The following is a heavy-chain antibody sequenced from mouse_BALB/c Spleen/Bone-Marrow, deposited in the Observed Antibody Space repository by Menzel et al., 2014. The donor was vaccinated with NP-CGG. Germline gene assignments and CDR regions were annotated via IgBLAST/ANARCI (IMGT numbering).Heavy chain of an antibody. CDR2: INPNSRTI. V-gene: IGHV4-1*02. J-gene: IGHJ3*01. Sequence: DVKLAESGGGLVQPGGSLKLSCTASGFELSRYWMSWVRQAPGKGLEWIGEINPNSRTINYTPSLKERFIISRDNAKNTLYLQMSKVRSEDTALYFCARCGYYGWPAYWGQGTLVTVSA. CDR1: GFELSRYW. CDR3: ARCGYYGWPAY. D-gene: IGHD1-2*01.